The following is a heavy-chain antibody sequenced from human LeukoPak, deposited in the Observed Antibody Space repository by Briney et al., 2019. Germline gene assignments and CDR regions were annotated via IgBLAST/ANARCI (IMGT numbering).Heavy chain of an antibody. V-gene: IGHV1-46*01. CDR2: INPSGGST. CDR3: AKAGGLIGSGGSEMTFDV. D-gene: IGHD2-15*01. Sequence: ASVKVSCKASGYTFTSYYMHWVRQAPGQGLEWMGIINPSGGSTSYAQKFQGRVTMTRDTSVSTAYMELSRLMSDDTAVYYCAKAGGLIGSGGSEMTFDVWGQGTMVTVSS. CDR1: GYTFTSYY. J-gene: IGHJ3*01.